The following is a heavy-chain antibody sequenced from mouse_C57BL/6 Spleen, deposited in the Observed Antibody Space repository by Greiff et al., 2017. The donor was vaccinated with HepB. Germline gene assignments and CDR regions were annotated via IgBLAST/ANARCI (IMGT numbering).Heavy chain of an antibody. D-gene: IGHD2-5*01. CDR3: AREPFIVKGGFDY. Sequence: EVQLVESGGGLVKPGGSLKLSCAASGFTFSSYAMSWVRQTPEKRLEWVATISDGGSYTYYPDNVKGRFTISRDNAKNNLYLQMSHLKSEDTAMYYCAREPFIVKGGFDYWGQGTTLTVSS. V-gene: IGHV5-4*01. CDR2: ISDGGSYT. CDR1: GFTFSSYA. J-gene: IGHJ2*01.